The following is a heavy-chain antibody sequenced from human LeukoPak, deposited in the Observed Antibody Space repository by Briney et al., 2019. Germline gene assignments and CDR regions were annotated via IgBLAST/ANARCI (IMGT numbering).Heavy chain of an antibody. V-gene: IGHV4-39*07. CDR3: ARDHSYYDYVWGSYRYDLGAFDI. CDR1: GDSISRSGFY. J-gene: IGHJ3*02. Sequence: PSETLSLTCTVSGDSISRSGFYWGWIRQPPGKGLEWIGSIYHSGSTNYNPSLKSRVTISVDKSKNQFSLKLSSVTAADTAVYYCARDHSYYDYVWGSYRYDLGAFDIWGQGTMVTVSS. D-gene: IGHD3-16*02. CDR2: IYHSGST.